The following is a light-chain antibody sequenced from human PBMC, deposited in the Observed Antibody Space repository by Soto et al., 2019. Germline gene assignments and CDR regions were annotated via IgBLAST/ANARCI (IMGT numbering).Light chain of an antibody. V-gene: IGLV2-14*01. CDR3: SSYTSSSTLHYV. CDR2: DVS. Sequence: ALTQPASVSGSPGQSITISCTGTSSDVGGYNYVSWYQQHPGKAPKLMIYDVSNRPSGVSNRFSGSKSGNTASLTISGLQAEDEADYYCSSYTSSSTLHYVFGTGTKVTVL. CDR1: SSDVGGYNY. J-gene: IGLJ1*01.